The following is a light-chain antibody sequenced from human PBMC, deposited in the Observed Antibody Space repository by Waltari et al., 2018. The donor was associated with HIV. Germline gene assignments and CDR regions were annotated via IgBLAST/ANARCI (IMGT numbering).Light chain of an antibody. CDR2: KAF. V-gene: IGKV1-5*03. Sequence: DIQMTQSPSTLSVSVGDRVTITCRASQSINSWLAWYQQKTGKAPKLLIYKAFRLESGVPARFSGSGSGTEFTLTISSLQPDDFATYYCQQYNSYPHTFGQGTKLEIK. CDR1: QSINSW. CDR3: QQYNSYPHT. J-gene: IGKJ2*01.